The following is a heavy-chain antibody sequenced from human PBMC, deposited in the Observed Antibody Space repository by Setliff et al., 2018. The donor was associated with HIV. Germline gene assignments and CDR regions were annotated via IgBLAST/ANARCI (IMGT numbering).Heavy chain of an antibody. Sequence: VSCKASGYTISTYLIAWVRQAPGQGLEWMGWISPFNGNTNYAQKLQGRLTVTTDTSTSTAYMELRSLKSDDTAVYYCARATSGTIHDFWGQGTLVTVSS. CDR1: GYTISTYL. CDR2: ISPFNGNT. D-gene: IGHD3-10*01. CDR3: ARATSGTIHDF. J-gene: IGHJ4*02. V-gene: IGHV1-18*01.